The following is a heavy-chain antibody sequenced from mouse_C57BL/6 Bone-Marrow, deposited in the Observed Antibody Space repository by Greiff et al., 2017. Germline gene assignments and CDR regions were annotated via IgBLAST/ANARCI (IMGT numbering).Heavy chain of an antibody. CDR1: GFNIKNTY. J-gene: IGHJ1*03. V-gene: IGHV14-3*01. CDR3: ARDDGYFWYFDV. CDR2: IDPANGNT. Sequence: EVKLVESVAELVRPGASVKLSCTASGFNIKNTYMHWVKQRPEQGLEWIGRIDPANGNTKYAPKFQGKATITADTSSNTAYLQLSSLTSEDTAIYYCARDDGYFWYFDVWGTGTTVTVSS. D-gene: IGHD2-3*01.